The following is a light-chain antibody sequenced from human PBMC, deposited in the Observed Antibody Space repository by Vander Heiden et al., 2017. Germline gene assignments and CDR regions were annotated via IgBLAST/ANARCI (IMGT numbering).Light chain of an antibody. Sequence: DIQMTQSPSSLSASVGDRVTITCQASQDISNYLNWYQQKPGKAPKLLIYDASNLETGVPSRFSGSGSGTDFTFSISSLHPEDLATYYCQQDDNLPNTFGQGTKVEIK. V-gene: IGKV1-33*01. CDR1: QDISNY. CDR2: DAS. J-gene: IGKJ1*01. CDR3: QQDDNLPNT.